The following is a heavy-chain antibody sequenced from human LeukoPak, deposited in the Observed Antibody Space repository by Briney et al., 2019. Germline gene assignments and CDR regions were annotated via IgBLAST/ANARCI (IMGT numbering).Heavy chain of an antibody. V-gene: IGHV3-48*02. CDR3: ASGNYGQFDS. D-gene: IGHD3-10*01. J-gene: IGHJ4*02. CDR1: EFTFSTYA. CDR2: ISSDSSMI. Sequence: GGSLRLSCTVTEFTFSTYAMNWVRQASGKGLEWVSSISSDSSMIYYADSVKGRFTISRDNAKNSLYLQMSGLRDEDTAVYFCASGNYGQFDSWGQGTLVTVSS.